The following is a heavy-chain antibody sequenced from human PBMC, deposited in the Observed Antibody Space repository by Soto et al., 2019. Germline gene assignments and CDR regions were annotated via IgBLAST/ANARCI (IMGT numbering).Heavy chain of an antibody. CDR2: MSGSGSGT. CDR1: GFRFSTYD. J-gene: IGHJ6*02. D-gene: IGHD4-4*01. CDR3: VRQAKLTTVTANVGYYYGLDV. V-gene: IGHV3-23*04. Sequence: VQLVQSGAEVKKPGSSVKVSCKASGFRFSTYDMSWVRQAPGKGLEWVSVMSGSGSGTYYADSVKGRFTISRDNSKNTLYLQMNSLRAEDTAVYYFVRQAKLTTVTANVGYYYGLDVWGQGTTVTVSS.